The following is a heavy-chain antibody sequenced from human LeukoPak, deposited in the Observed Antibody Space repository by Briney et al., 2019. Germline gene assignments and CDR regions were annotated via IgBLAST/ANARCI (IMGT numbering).Heavy chain of an antibody. CDR3: ATSPGADYGGDHWFDP. D-gene: IGHD4-23*01. CDR1: GGSITSNHYY. Sequence: SETLSLTCTVSGGSITSNHYYWGWIRQPPGKGLGWIGSISYGGSTHYDPSLKSRVTMSVDTSKNQFSLKLRSVTATDTAVYHCATSPGADYGGDHWFDPWGQGTLVTVSS. V-gene: IGHV4-39*01. J-gene: IGHJ5*02. CDR2: ISYGGST.